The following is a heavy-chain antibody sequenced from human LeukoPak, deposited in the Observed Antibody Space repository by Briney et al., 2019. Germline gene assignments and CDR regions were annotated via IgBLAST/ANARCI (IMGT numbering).Heavy chain of an antibody. CDR1: GGSFRGHY. J-gene: IGHJ4*02. CDR2: INHSGST. Sequence: SETLSLTCAVHGGSFRGHYWTWIRQPPGKGLEWIGEINHSGSTTYNPSLNNRVTISVDTSKNQFSLKLTSVTAADTAVYYCARPHYGSGSLDSWGQGTLVTVSA. CDR3: ARPHYGSGSLDS. D-gene: IGHD3-10*01. V-gene: IGHV4-34*01.